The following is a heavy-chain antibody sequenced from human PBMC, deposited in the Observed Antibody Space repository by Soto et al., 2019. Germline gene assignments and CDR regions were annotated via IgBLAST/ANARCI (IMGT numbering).Heavy chain of an antibody. CDR2: ISYDGSNK. J-gene: IGHJ6*02. Sequence: GGSLRLSCAASGFTFSSYGMHWVRQAPGKGLEWVAVISYDGSNKYYADSVKGRFTISRDNSKSTLYLQMNSLRAEDTAVYYCAKAGYCSSTSCHGNYYGMDVWGQGTTVTVSS. CDR1: GFTFSSYG. V-gene: IGHV3-30*18. CDR3: AKAGYCSSTSCHGNYYGMDV. D-gene: IGHD2-2*01.